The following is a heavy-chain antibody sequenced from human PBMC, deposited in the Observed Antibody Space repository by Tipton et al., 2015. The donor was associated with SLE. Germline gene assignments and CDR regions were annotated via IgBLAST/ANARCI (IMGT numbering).Heavy chain of an antibody. J-gene: IGHJ4*02. Sequence: SLRLSCAASGFTFSSYAMSWVRQAPGKGLEWVSAISGSGGTTYSADSVKGRFTISRDNSKNTLFLQMNSLRAEDTAVYYCARANGANFDYWGQGTLVTVSS. CDR2: ISGSGGTT. D-gene: IGHD4-17*01. V-gene: IGHV3-23*01. CDR3: ARANGANFDY. CDR1: GFTFSSYA.